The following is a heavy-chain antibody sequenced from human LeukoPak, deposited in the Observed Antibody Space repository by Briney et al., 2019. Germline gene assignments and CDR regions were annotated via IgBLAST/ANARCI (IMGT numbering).Heavy chain of an antibody. CDR1: GYTFTRYA. V-gene: IGHV1-18*01. CDR3: ARDGHRTYYYDTSTYRFDY. Sequence: ASVKVSCKSSGYTFTRYALHWVRQAPGQRLEWMGWISAYNGYTNYAQKLQGRVTMTTDTSTSTVYMELRSLRSDDTAVYYCARDGHRTYYYDTSTYRFDYWGQGTLVTVSS. D-gene: IGHD3-22*01. CDR2: ISAYNGYT. J-gene: IGHJ4*02.